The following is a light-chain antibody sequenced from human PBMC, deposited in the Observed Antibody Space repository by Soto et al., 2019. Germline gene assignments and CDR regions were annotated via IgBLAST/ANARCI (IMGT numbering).Light chain of an antibody. CDR1: QSVSSN. J-gene: IGKJ5*01. Sequence: IVMTQSPATLCVSPGERATLSCRASQSVSSNLAWYQQKPGQATRLLIFGASTRATGIPARFSGNGAGTEFTLTISSLQSEDFAVYYCQQRSNWHPITFGQGTRLEIK. CDR3: QQRSNWHPIT. V-gene: IGKV3D-15*01. CDR2: GAS.